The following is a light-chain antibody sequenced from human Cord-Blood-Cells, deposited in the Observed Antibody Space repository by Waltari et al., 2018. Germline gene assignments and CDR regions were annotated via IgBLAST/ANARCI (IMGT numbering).Light chain of an antibody. CDR1: QRVSSY. CDR2: DAS. Sequence: EIVLTQSPATLSLSPGERATLACRASQRVSSYLAWYQHKPGQAPRLLIYDASNRATVIPARFSGSGSGTDFTLTISSLEPEDFAVYYCQQRSNFLFTFGPGTKVDIK. V-gene: IGKV3-11*01. CDR3: QQRSNFLFT. J-gene: IGKJ3*01.